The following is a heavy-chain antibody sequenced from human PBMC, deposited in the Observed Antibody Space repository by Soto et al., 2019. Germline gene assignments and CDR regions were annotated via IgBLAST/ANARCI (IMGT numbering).Heavy chain of an antibody. Sequence: QVQLVQSGAEVKKPGSSVKVSCKASGGTFSSYAISWVRQAPGQGLEWMGGIIPIFGTANYAQKFQGRVTITADESTSTAYMELSSLRSEDTAVYYCARGKKYYDFWSGYPPDYYYYGMDVRGQGTTVTVSS. V-gene: IGHV1-69*01. CDR1: GGTFSSYA. CDR2: IIPIFGTA. J-gene: IGHJ6*02. D-gene: IGHD3-3*01. CDR3: ARGKKYYDFWSGYPPDYYYYGMDV.